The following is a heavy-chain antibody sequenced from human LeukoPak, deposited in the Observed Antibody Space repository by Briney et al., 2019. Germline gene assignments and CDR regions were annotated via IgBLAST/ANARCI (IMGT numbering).Heavy chain of an antibody. CDR1: GFTVSSNY. Sequence: GXXLRLSCAASGFTVSSNYMNWVRQAPGKGLEWVSVIYSGGSTYYADSVKGRFTISRDNSRKKLYLQRNSLRAEDTAVYYCAREDSSGYRSFDYWGQGTLVTVSS. D-gene: IGHD3-22*01. CDR3: AREDSSGYRSFDY. J-gene: IGHJ4*02. V-gene: IGHV3-53*01. CDR2: IYSGGST.